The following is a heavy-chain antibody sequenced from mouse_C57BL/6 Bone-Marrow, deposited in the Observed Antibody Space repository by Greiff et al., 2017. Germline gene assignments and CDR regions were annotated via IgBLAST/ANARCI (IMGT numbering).Heavy chain of an antibody. CDR1: GFNIKDDY. Sequence: EVMLVESGAELVRPGASVKLSCTASGFNIKDDYMHWVKQRPEQGLEWIGWIDPENGDTEYASKFQGKATITADTSSNTAYLQLSSLTSEDTAVYYCTPYYYGSLFAYWGQGTLVTVSA. CDR3: TPYYYGSLFAY. V-gene: IGHV14-4*01. CDR2: IDPENGDT. D-gene: IGHD1-1*01. J-gene: IGHJ3*01.